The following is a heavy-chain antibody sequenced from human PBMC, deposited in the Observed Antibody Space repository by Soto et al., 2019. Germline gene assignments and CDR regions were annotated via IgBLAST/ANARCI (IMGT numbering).Heavy chain of an antibody. CDR3: ARRQGSGNGFWWFDP. CDR1: GGSISSSSYY. J-gene: IGHJ5*02. D-gene: IGHD3-10*01. Sequence: QLQLQESGPGLVKPSETLSLTYTVSGGSISSSSYYWGWIRQPPGKGLEWIGSIYYSGSPYYNPSLKSRVTISVDTSKNQFSLKLSSVTAADTAVYYCARRQGSGNGFWWFDPWGQGTLVTVSS. V-gene: IGHV4-39*01. CDR2: IYYSGSP.